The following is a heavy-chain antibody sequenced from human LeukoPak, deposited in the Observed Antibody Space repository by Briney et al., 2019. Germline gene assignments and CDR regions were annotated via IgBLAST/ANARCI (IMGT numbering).Heavy chain of an antibody. CDR1: GYSISSGYY. V-gene: IGHV4-38-2*02. Sequence: LETLSLTCTVSGYSISSGYYWGWIRQPPGKGLEWIGSIYHSGSTYYNPSLKSRVTISVDTTKNQNSLKLSSVTAADTAEYYCARHRTNYDILTGYYPVPVYCGQGTLVTVSS. CDR2: IYHSGST. J-gene: IGHJ4*02. D-gene: IGHD3-9*01. CDR3: ARHRTNYDILTGYYPVPVY.